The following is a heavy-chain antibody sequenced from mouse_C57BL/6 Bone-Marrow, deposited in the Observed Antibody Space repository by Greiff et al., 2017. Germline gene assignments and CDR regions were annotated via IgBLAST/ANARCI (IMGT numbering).Heavy chain of an antibody. Sequence: EVQLQQSGPELVKPGASVKISCKASGYTFTDYYMNGVKQSHGKSLEWIGDINPNNGGTSYNQKFKGKATLTVDKSSSTAYMELRSLTSEDSAVYYCAREVLYWYFDVWGTGTTVTVSS. J-gene: IGHJ1*03. V-gene: IGHV1-26*01. CDR1: GYTFTDYY. CDR3: AREVLYWYFDV. CDR2: INPNNGGT.